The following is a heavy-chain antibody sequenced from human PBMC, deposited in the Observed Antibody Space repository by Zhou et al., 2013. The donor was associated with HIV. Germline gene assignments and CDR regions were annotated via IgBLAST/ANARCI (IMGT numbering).Heavy chain of an antibody. Sequence: QVHLEQSGAEVGSPGASVNVSCKASIDSLPGFYVHWLRQAPGQGLEWMGWINPNTYYTQRSQKFQDWVTMTWDASIRTAYLGLRRLKPDDTATYFCARGGITMNTWFDPWGQGTLVTVSS. CDR3: ARGGITMNTWFDP. CDR2: INPNTYYT. D-gene: IGHD3-22*01. CDR1: IDSLPGFY. J-gene: IGHJ5*02. V-gene: IGHV1-2*04.